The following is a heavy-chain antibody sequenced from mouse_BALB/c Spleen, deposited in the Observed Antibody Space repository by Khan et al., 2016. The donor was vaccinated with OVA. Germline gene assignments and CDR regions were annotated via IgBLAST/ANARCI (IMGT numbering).Heavy chain of an antibody. CDR3: ARLEDI. J-gene: IGHJ2*01. D-gene: IGHD1-3*01. V-gene: IGHV2-9*02. Sequence: QVQLKQSGPGLVAPSQSLSITCTVSGFSLTSYGVHWVRQPPGKGLEWRGVIWAGGSTNYNSALMSRLSISKDNSKSQVFLEMNSLQTDDTAMYYCARLEDIWGQGTTLTVSS. CDR1: GFSLTSYG. CDR2: IWAGGST.